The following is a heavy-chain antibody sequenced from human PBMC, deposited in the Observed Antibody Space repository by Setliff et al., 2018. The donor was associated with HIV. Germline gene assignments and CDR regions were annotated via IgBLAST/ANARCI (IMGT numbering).Heavy chain of an antibody. CDR2: ISGYNGNT. CDR3: ARGSSSIAAAYPDALDI. Sequence: ASVKVSCKASGYTFTIYSINWVRQAPGQGLEWMGSISGYNGNTNYAQKSQGRVTMTTDTSTSTAYMELRSLRSDDTAVYYCARGSSSIAAAYPDALDIWGQGTMVTVS. CDR1: GYTFTIYS. J-gene: IGHJ3*02. V-gene: IGHV1-18*01. D-gene: IGHD6-13*01.